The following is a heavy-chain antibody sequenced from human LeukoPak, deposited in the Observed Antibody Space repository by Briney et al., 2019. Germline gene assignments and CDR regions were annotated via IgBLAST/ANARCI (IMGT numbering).Heavy chain of an antibody. CDR3: ARDYYDILTGYRSPLFDY. Sequence: PGGSLRLSCAASGFTFSSYAMNWVRQAPGKGLEWVSSISSSSSYIYYADSVKGRFTISRDNAKNSLYLQMNSLRAEDTAVYYCARDYYDILTGYRSPLFDYWGQGTLVTVSS. D-gene: IGHD3-9*01. J-gene: IGHJ4*02. CDR1: GFTFSSYA. V-gene: IGHV3-21*01. CDR2: ISSSSSYI.